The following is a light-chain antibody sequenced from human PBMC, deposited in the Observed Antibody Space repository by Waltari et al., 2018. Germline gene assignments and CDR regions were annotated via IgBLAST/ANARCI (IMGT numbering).Light chain of an antibody. Sequence: SVLTQPPSVSAAPGQRVTISCSGGSSNIGNNYVSWYRQFPGTAPNLLIYEDSERPSGIPGRFSGAKAGTSATLDITGLQAGDEADYYCGTWDSSLSGAVFGGGTHLTVL. CDR2: EDS. CDR3: GTWDSSLSGAV. V-gene: IGLV1-51*02. CDR1: SSNIGNNY. J-gene: IGLJ7*01.